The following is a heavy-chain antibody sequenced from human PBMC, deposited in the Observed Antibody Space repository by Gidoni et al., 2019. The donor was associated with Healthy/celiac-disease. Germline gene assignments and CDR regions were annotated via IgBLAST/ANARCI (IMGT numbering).Heavy chain of an antibody. Sequence: EVQLVESGGGLVQPGGSLRLSCAASGFTCSIYSMNWFRQAPGKGLEWVSYISSSSSTIYYADSVKGRFTISRDNAKNSLYLQMNSLRDEDTAVYYCASGGRIQLWSPLDYWGQGTLVTVSS. CDR3: ASGGRIQLWSPLDY. CDR2: ISSSSSTI. CDR1: GFTCSIYS. V-gene: IGHV3-48*02. J-gene: IGHJ4*02. D-gene: IGHD5-18*01.